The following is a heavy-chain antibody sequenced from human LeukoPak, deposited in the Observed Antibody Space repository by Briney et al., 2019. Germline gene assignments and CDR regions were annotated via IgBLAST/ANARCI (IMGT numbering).Heavy chain of an antibody. V-gene: IGHV1-2*02. D-gene: IGHD1-7*01. Sequence: GASVKVSCKASGYTFTGYYMHWVRQAPGQGLEWMGWINPNSGGTNYAQKFQGRVTMTRDTSISTAYMELSRLRSDDTAVYYCARAGSYNWNSNWFDPWGQGTLVTVSS. CDR3: ARAGSYNWNSNWFDP. J-gene: IGHJ5*02. CDR2: INPNSGGT. CDR1: GYTFTGYY.